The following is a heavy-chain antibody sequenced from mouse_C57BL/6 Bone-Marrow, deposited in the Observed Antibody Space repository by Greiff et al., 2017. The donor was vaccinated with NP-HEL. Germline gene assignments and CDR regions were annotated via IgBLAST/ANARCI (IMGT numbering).Heavy chain of an antibody. V-gene: IGHV1-76*01. Sequence: QVQLKESGAELVRPGASVKLSCKASGYTFTDYYINWVKQRPGQGLEWIARIYPGSGNTYYNEKFKGKATLTAEKSSSTDYMQLSSLTSEGSAVYVCAIYDGYYDWCFDVWGRGTTVTVTS. J-gene: IGHJ1*03. D-gene: IGHD2-3*01. CDR2: IYPGSGNT. CDR3: AIYDGYYDWCFDV. CDR1: GYTFTDYY.